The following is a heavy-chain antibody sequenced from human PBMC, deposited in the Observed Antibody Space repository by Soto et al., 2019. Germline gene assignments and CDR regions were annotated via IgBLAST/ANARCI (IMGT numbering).Heavy chain of an antibody. J-gene: IGHJ4*02. CDR3: ARSSQATVTTLDY. D-gene: IGHD4-17*01. CDR2: IYYSGGT. CDR1: DGSISRGGYY. V-gene: IGHV4-31*03. Sequence: QVQLQESGPGLVKPLQTLSLTCTVSDGSISRGGYYWSWIRQHQGKGLEWIGYIYYSGGTYYSPSLRSRVTIPGDTSKNQFSLKLSSVTAADTAVYYCARSSQATVTTLDYWGQGTLVTVSS.